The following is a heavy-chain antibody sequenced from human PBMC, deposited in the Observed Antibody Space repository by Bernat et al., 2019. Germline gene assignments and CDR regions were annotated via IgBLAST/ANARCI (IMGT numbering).Heavy chain of an antibody. Sequence: QVQLVQSGAEVKKPGASVKVSCKASGYTFTGYYMHWVRQAPGQGLEWMGWINPNSGGTNYAQEFQGWVTMTRDTSISTAYMELSRLRSDDTAVYYCARALRGISSEKVHFGGDFFDYWGQGTLVTVSS. D-gene: IGHD6-6*01. CDR3: ARALRGISSEKVHFGGDFFDY. V-gene: IGHV1-2*04. CDR2: INPNSGGT. J-gene: IGHJ4*02. CDR1: GYTFTGYY.